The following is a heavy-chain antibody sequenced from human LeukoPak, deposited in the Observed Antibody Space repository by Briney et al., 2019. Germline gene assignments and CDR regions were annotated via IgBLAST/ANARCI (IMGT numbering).Heavy chain of an antibody. J-gene: IGHJ4*02. V-gene: IGHV4-59*01. CDR3: ARHYCSGGSCYFYFDF. CDR2: IYYSGST. D-gene: IGHD2-15*01. Sequence: SETLSLTCTVSGGSIRSYYWNWIRQPPGKGLEWIGYIYYSGSTNYNPSLKSRVTISVDTSKNQFSLKPSSVTAADTAVYYCARHYCSGGSCYFYFDFWGQGTLVTVSS. CDR1: GGSIRSYY.